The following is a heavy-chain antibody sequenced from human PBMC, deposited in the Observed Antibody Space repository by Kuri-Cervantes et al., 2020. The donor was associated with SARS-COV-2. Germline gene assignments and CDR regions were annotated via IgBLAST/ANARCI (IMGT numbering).Heavy chain of an antibody. D-gene: IGHD2-2*01. V-gene: IGHV3-9*01. CDR3: ARDGRLSRYCSSTSCYLSPPPDY. CDR2: ISWNSGSI. J-gene: IGHJ4*02. Sequence: GGSLRLSCAASGFTFDDYAMYWVRQAPGKGLEWVSGISWNSGSIGYADSVKGRSTISRDNAKNSLYLQMNSLRDEDTAVYYCARDGRLSRYCSSTSCYLSPPPDYWGQGTLVTVSS. CDR1: GFTFDDYA.